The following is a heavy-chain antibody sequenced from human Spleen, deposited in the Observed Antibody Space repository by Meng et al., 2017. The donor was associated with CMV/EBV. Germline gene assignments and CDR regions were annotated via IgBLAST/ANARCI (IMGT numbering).Heavy chain of an antibody. CDR2: ISTSGRTI. CDR1: GFTFTDYY. J-gene: IGHJ6*02. V-gene: IGHV3-11*04. D-gene: IGHD3-9*01. Sequence: GGSLRLSCAASGFTFTDYYMTWIRQAPGKGLEWVSYISTSGRTIFHADSVKGRFTVSRDNAKNSLSLQMNSLRAEDTAVYYCARGDYDILTGFYFYYGMDVWGQGTTVTVSS. CDR3: ARGDYDILTGFYFYYGMDV.